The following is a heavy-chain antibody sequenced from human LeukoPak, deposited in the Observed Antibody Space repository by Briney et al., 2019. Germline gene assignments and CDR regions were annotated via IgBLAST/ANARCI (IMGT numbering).Heavy chain of an antibody. CDR3: TTTFYGDYPLDY. V-gene: IGHV3-15*01. CDR2: IKSKTDGGTT. CDR1: GFTFSNAW. D-gene: IGHD4-17*01. Sequence: TGGSLRLSCAASGFTFSNAWMSWVRQAPGKGLEWVGRIKSKTDGGTTDYAALVKGRFTISRDDSKNTLYLQMNSLKTEDTAVYYCTTTFYGDYPLDYWGQGTLVTVSS. J-gene: IGHJ4*02.